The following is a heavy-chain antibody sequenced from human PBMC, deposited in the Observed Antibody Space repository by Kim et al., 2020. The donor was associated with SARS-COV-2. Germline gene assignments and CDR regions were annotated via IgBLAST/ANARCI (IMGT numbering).Heavy chain of an antibody. D-gene: IGHD5-18*01. J-gene: IGHJ4*02. CDR3: AKERGIQLWLLPFDY. CDR1: GFTFDDYA. Sequence: GGSLRLSCAASGFTFDDYAMHWVRQAPGKGLEWVSLISGDGGSTYYADSVKGRFTISRDNSKNSLYLQMNSLRTEDTALYYCAKERGIQLWLLPFDYWGQGTLVTVSS. V-gene: IGHV3-43*02. CDR2: ISGDGGST.